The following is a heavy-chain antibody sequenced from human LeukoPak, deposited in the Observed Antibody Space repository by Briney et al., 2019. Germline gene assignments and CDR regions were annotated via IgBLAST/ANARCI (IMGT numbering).Heavy chain of an antibody. Sequence: GGSLRLSCGASGFTFSSYAMHWVRQAPGKGLEWVAVISYDGSNKYYADSVKGRFTISRDNSKNTLYLQMNSLRAEDRAVYYCATLGSEDGMDVWGQGTAV. V-gene: IGHV3-30*04. CDR2: ISYDGSNK. CDR3: ATLGSEDGMDV. CDR1: GFTFSSYA. J-gene: IGHJ6*02. D-gene: IGHD5-12*01.